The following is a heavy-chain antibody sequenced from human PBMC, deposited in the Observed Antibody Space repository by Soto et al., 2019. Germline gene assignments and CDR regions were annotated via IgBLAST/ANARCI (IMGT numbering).Heavy chain of an antibody. CDR3: ARDQGQLITIFGVKAPRSYYYGMDV. V-gene: IGHV3-30-3*01. J-gene: IGHJ6*02. CDR1: GFTFSSYA. D-gene: IGHD3-3*01. CDR2: ISYDGSNK. Sequence: LRLSCAASGFTFSSYAMHWVRQAPGKGLEWVAVISYDGSNKYYADSVKGRFTISRDNSKNTLYLQMNSLRAEDTAVYYCARDQGQLITIFGVKAPRSYYYGMDVWGQGTTVTVSS.